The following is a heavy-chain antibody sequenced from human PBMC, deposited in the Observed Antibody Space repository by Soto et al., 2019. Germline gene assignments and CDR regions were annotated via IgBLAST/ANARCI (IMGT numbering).Heavy chain of an antibody. CDR1: GGTFSSYA. D-gene: IGHD2-21*02. CDR2: IIPIFGTA. V-gene: IGHV1-69*13. Sequence: SVKVSCKAAGGTFSSYAISWVRQAPGQGLEWMGGIIPIFGTANYAQKFQGRVTITADESTSTAYMELSSLRSEDTAVYYCAVAYCGGDCYLGYYGMDVWGQGTTVTVYS. J-gene: IGHJ6*02. CDR3: AVAYCGGDCYLGYYGMDV.